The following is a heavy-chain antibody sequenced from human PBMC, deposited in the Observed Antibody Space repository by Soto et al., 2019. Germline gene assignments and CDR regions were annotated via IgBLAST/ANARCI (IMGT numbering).Heavy chain of an antibody. CDR2: VYNSGST. V-gene: IGHV4-4*08. CDR1: GGSVSDYY. J-gene: IGHJ5*02. D-gene: IGHD5-18*01. Sequence: QVHLQESGPGLVKPSETLSLTCNVSGGSVSDYYWSWIRLPPGQGLELIGYVYNSGSTNYNPSLSSRVTMSVDTYKNHFSLQLSSVTAEDTALYYCAGYRSVLNWLDPWGQGTLVTVSS. CDR3: AGYRSVLNWLDP.